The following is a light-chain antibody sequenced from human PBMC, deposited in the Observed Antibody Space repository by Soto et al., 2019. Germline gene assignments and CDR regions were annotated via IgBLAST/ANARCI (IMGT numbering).Light chain of an antibody. V-gene: IGLV2-23*02. Sequence: QSVLTQPDSVSGSPGQSITISCTGTSSDFGSYNLVSWYQQHPGKAPKLMIYEVSKRPSGVSNRFSGSKSGNTASLTISGLQAEDEADYYCRSYAGSSTPYVFGTGTKVTV. CDR2: EVS. CDR3: RSYAGSSTPYV. J-gene: IGLJ1*01. CDR1: SSDFGSYNL.